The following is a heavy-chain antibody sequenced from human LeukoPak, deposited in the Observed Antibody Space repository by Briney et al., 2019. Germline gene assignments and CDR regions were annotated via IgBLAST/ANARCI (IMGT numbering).Heavy chain of an antibody. CDR3: ARSLSTAGIDY. CDR2: VFHSGST. D-gene: IGHD2-2*01. CDR1: GYSISSGRY. J-gene: IGHJ4*02. V-gene: IGHV4-38-2*01. Sequence: SEALSLTCAVSGYSISSGRYWGWIRQPPGKGLEWIGSVFHSGSTYYNPSLKSRVTISVDTSKNQFSLNLRSVTAADTAVYYCARSLSTAGIDYWGQGTLVTVSS.